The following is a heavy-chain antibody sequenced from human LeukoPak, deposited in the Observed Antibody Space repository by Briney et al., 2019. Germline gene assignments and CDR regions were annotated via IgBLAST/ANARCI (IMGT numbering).Heavy chain of an antibody. D-gene: IGHD3-10*01. CDR3: ARDRSGILGYYYNGMDV. J-gene: IGHJ6*02. CDR1: GYTFTGYH. V-gene: IGHV1-2*06. Sequence: ASVKVSCKASGYTFTGYHVHWVRQAPGQGLEWVGRINPNSGVTNYAQKFQGRVTMTRHTSITTAHMELSRLRSDDTAVYYCARDRSGILGYYYNGMDVWGQGTTVTASS. CDR2: INPNSGVT.